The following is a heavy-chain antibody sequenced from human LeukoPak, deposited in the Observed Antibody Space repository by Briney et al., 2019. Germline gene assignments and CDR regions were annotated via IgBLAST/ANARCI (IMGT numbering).Heavy chain of an antibody. CDR2: IIPIFGTA. CDR3: AREVSSGNNAFDI. Sequence: SVKVSCKASGGTFSSYAISWVRQAPGQGLEWMGGIIPIFGTANYAQKFQGRVTITADKSTSTAYMELSSLRSEDTAVYYCAREVSSGNNAFDIWGQGTMVTVSS. CDR1: GGTFSSYA. J-gene: IGHJ3*02. V-gene: IGHV1-69*06. D-gene: IGHD3-22*01.